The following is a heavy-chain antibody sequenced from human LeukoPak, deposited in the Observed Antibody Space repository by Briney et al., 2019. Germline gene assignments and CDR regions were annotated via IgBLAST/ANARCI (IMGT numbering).Heavy chain of an antibody. Sequence: ASVKVSCKASGGTFSSYAISWVRQAPGQGLEWMGGITPIFGTANYAQKFQGRVTITTDESTSTAYMELSSLRSEDTAVYYCARAVPAAPTGYYYYMDVWGKGTTVTVSS. D-gene: IGHD2-2*01. J-gene: IGHJ6*03. CDR3: ARAVPAAPTGYYYYMDV. CDR2: ITPIFGTA. CDR1: GGTFSSYA. V-gene: IGHV1-69*05.